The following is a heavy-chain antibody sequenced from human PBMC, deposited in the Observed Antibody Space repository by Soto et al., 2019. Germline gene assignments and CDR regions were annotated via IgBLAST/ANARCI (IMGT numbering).Heavy chain of an antibody. CDR3: ASLTATRDFDY. J-gene: IGHJ4*02. CDR1: DYTFSGYG. D-gene: IGHD3-10*01. V-gene: IGHV1-18*04. Sequence: ASVKVSCKTSDYTFSGYGVSWVRQAPGQGLEWMGWISANTGNTEYSQRLQGRASMTTDTSMTTLYMELRSLKFDDTAVYYCASLTATRDFDYWGQGTLVTVSS. CDR2: ISANTGNT.